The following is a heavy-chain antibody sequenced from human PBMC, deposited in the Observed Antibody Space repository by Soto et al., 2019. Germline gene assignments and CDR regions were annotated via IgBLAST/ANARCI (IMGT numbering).Heavy chain of an antibody. CDR1: GFTFSSYA. V-gene: IGHV3-23*01. Sequence: GSLRLSCAASGFTFSSYAMTWVRQAPGKGLEWVSAISYSGVSTYYADSVKGRFTISRDSSENTLSLQMNSLRAEDTAVYYCARDPEKYSGSDLGIDYWGQGTLVTVPQ. J-gene: IGHJ4*02. CDR3: ARDPEKYSGSDLGIDY. CDR2: ISYSGVST. D-gene: IGHD5-12*01.